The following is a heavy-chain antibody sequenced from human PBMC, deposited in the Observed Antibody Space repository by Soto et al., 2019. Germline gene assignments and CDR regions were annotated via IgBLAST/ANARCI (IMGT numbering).Heavy chain of an antibody. V-gene: IGHV1-18*01. CDR1: GYTFTSYG. CDR2: ISAYNGNT. CDR3: ARDGGGSSFYYYYGMDV. J-gene: IGHJ6*02. D-gene: IGHD2-15*01. Sequence: GASVKVSCKASGYTFTSYGISWVRQAPGQGLEWMGWISAYNGNTNYAQKLQGRVTMTTDTSTSTAYMELRSLRSDDTPVHYCARDGGGSSFYYYYGMDVWGQGTTVTVSS.